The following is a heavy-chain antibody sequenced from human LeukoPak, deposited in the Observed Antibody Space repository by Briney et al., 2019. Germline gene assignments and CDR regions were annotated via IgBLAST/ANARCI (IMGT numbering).Heavy chain of an antibody. Sequence: PSETLSLTCTVSGGSISSYYWSWIRQPPGKGLERIGYIYYSGSTNYNPSLKSRVTISVDTSKNQFSLKLSSVTAADTAVYYCARHSRGYNWNYDYWGQGTLVTVSS. CDR3: ARHSRGYNWNYDY. CDR2: IYYSGST. V-gene: IGHV4-59*08. J-gene: IGHJ4*02. CDR1: GGSISSYY. D-gene: IGHD1-7*01.